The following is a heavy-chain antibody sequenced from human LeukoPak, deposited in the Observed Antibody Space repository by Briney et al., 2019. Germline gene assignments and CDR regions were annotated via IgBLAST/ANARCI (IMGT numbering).Heavy chain of an antibody. CDR1: GDSMSSRSYY. D-gene: IGHD1-1*01. J-gene: IGHJ4*02. V-gene: IGHV4-39*01. CDR2: IYYTGTT. CDR3: ARQRTAGTKVIDY. Sequence: PSETLSLTCTVSGDSMSSRSYYWGWIRQPPGKGLEWIGNIYYTGTTYYNPSLESRVNIAVDTSKNQFSLYLSSVTAADTAVYYCARQRTAGTKVIDYWGQGTLVTVSS.